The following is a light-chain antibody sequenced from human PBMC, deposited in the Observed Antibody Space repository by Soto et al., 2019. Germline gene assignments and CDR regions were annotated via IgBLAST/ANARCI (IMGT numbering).Light chain of an antibody. CDR2: GAS. Sequence: VLTQSACTLSLSPGERATLSCGSSHSFSNNYLAWYQQKPGQAPRLLIYGASNRATGIPDRFSGSGSGTDFTLTISRLEPEDVAEYYCQQYGSSGTFGQGTKVDIK. CDR3: QQYGSSGT. CDR1: HSFSNNY. V-gene: IGKV3-20*01. J-gene: IGKJ1*01.